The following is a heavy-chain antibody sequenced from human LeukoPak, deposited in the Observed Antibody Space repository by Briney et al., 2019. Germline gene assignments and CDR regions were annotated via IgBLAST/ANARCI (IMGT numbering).Heavy chain of an antibody. V-gene: IGHV3-21*01. D-gene: IGHD1-14*01. J-gene: IGHJ4*02. CDR2: ISTSSSYI. Sequence: NPGGSLRLSCAASGFTFSSYSMNWVRQAPGKGLEWVSSISTSSSYIHYADSVKGRFTISRDNAKNSLYLQMNSLRAEDTAVYYCARGTLNIPGKHGAFDYWGQGTLVTVSS. CDR1: GFTFSSYS. CDR3: ARGTLNIPGKHGAFDY.